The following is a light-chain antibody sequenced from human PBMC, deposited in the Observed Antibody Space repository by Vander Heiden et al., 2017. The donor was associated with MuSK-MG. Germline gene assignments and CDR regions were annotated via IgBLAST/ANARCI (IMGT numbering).Light chain of an antibody. CDR3: SSYTRSRTGG. V-gene: IGLV2-14*03. Sequence: QSALTQPASVSGSPGQSITISCTGTSSDVGGYNYVSWYQQHPGKAPKRRRYDVSNRPSGVSNRVSGSKSGNKDSLTISGLQAEDEAHDDCSSYTRSRTGGLGGGTKLT. CDR1: SSDVGGYNY. J-gene: IGLJ2*01. CDR2: DVS.